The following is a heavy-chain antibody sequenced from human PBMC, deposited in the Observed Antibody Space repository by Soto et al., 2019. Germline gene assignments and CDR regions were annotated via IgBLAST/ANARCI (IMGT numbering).Heavy chain of an antibody. CDR1: GYTFTSYT. D-gene: IGHD6-13*01. CDR2: IIPILGIA. J-gene: IGHJ5*02. Sequence: SVKVSCKASGYTFTSYTISWVRQAPGQGLEWMGRIIPILGIANYAQKFQGRVTITADKSTSTAYMELSSLRSEDTAVYYCARVGSSSWLYNWFDPWGQGTLVTVSS. V-gene: IGHV1-69*02. CDR3: ARVGSSSWLYNWFDP.